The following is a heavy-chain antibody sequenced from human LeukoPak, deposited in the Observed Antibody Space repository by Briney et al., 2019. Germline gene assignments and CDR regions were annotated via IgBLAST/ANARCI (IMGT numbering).Heavy chain of an antibody. CDR3: ARIGWYDWFDP. CDR2: ISSSGSTI. Sequence: PGGSLRLSCAASGFTFSSYAMSWVRQAPGKGLDWVSYISSSGSTIYYADSVKGRFTISRDNAKNSLYLQMNSLGAEDTAVYYCARIGWYDWFDPWGQGTLVTVSS. CDR1: GFTFSSYA. J-gene: IGHJ5*02. D-gene: IGHD6-19*01. V-gene: IGHV3-48*03.